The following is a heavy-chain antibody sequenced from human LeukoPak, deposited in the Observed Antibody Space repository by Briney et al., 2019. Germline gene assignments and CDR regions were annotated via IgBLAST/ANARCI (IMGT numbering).Heavy chain of an antibody. J-gene: IGHJ4*02. V-gene: IGHV4-39*01. CDR1: GGSISSSSYY. CDR3: AGRFLEWLLDH. CDR2: IYCSGST. D-gene: IGHD3-3*01. Sequence: SETLSLTCTVSGGSISSSSYYWGWIRQPPGKGLEWIGTIYCSGSTYYNPSLKSRVTISVDTSKNQFSLKLSSVTAADTAVYYCAGRFLEWLLDHWGQGTLVTVSS.